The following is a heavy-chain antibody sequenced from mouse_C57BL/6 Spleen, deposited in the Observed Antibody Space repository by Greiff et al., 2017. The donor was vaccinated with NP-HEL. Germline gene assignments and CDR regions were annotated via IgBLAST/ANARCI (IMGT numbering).Heavy chain of an antibody. J-gene: IGHJ2*01. CDR3: AREVTTVVATGYFDY. CDR2: IYPGDGDT. V-gene: IGHV1-82*01. D-gene: IGHD1-1*01. Sequence: VQLQESGPELVKPGASVKISCKASGYAFSSSWMNWVKQRPGKGLEWIGRIYPGDGDTNYNGKFTGKATLTADKSSSTAYMQLSSLTSEDSAVYFCAREVTTVVATGYFDYWGQGTTLTVSS. CDR1: GYAFSSSW.